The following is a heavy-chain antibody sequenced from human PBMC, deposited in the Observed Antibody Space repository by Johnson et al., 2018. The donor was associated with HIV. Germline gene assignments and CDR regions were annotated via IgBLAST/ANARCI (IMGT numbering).Heavy chain of an antibody. Sequence: VQLMESGGGLVQPGGSLRLSCAASGFTFSSYAMNWVRQAPGKGLEWVSGISGSGGSTYYADSLKGRFTISRDNSKNTQYLQMNSLRVEDTAVYYCAKESSSGWDPISFDIWGQGTMVTVSS. D-gene: IGHD6-19*01. CDR3: AKESSSGWDPISFDI. J-gene: IGHJ3*02. CDR1: GFTFSSYA. V-gene: IGHV3-23*01. CDR2: ISGSGGST.